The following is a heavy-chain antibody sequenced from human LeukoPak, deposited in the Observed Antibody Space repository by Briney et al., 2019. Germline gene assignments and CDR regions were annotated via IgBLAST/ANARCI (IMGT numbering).Heavy chain of an antibody. CDR2: IRTKAYGGTT. J-gene: IGHJ4*02. D-gene: IGHD2/OR15-2a*01. V-gene: IGHV3-49*04. Sequence: GGSLRLFCTVSGFTFGDYAMSWVRQARGKGLEWVGFIRTKAYGGTTEYAAAVKGRFTISRDDSKSIAHLQMNSLKIEDTAVYYCTRTFLLLYFDYWGQGTLVTVSS. CDR1: GFTFGDYA. CDR3: TRTFLLLYFDY.